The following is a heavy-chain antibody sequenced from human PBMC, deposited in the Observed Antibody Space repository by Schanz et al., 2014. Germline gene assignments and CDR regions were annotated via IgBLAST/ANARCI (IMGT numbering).Heavy chain of an antibody. CDR2: ITGSGSKT. Sequence: ESGGGLVPPGGSLRVSCAASGFVFRTFAMYWVRQAPGKGLEWVSAITGSGSKTYYADSVKGRFTIARDNSKNTLFLQMDSLRAEDTAVYYCVPMSIAAHWGQGTLVTVSS. CDR3: VPMSIAAH. J-gene: IGHJ4*02. D-gene: IGHD6-6*01. CDR1: GFVFRTFA. V-gene: IGHV3-23*01.